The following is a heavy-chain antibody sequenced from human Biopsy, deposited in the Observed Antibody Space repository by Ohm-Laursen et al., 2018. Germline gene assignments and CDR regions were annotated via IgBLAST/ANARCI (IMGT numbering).Heavy chain of an antibody. V-gene: IGHV1-69*06. Sequence: SVNVSCKAPGGTFSNYGGNWVRQAPGQGLEWLGGNIPILGTGNYAQKFQDRVTVAADTSTSTATMELRSLRSDETAVYYCATKLTGYFHHWGQGTLVIVSS. CDR1: GGTFSNYG. J-gene: IGHJ1*01. D-gene: IGHD3-9*01. CDR3: ATKLTGYFHH. CDR2: NIPILGTG.